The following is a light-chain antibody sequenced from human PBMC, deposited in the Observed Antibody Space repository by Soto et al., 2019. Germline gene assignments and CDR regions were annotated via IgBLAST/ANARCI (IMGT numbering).Light chain of an antibody. Sequence: QSVLTQPASVSGSPGQSITISCTGTSSDVGGYNYVSWYQQHPGKAPKLMIYDVSNRPSGVSNRFSGSKSGNTASLTISGLQAEDEADYYCSSYTSSSLHLFGTGPKVTVL. CDR3: SSYTSSSLHL. V-gene: IGLV2-14*03. CDR2: DVS. CDR1: SSDVGGYNY. J-gene: IGLJ1*01.